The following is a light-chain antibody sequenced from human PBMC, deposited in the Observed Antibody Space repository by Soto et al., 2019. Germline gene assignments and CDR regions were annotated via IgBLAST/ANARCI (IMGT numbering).Light chain of an antibody. CDR2: ATS. J-gene: IGKJ2*01. Sequence: EIVFTQSPGTLSFSPGERATLSCRASQSVDSTYLAWYQQKPDQSPRLLIYATSTRAAGIPDRFSGSGSGTDFTLTISRLEPDDVAVYYCQQYDTSPPTYTFGQGTKVDIK. V-gene: IGKV3-20*01. CDR3: QQYDTSPPTYT. CDR1: QSVDSTY.